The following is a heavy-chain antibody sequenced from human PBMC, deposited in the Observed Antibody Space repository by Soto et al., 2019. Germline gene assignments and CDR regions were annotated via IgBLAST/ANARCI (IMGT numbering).Heavy chain of an antibody. V-gene: IGHV1-69*06. CDR3: ARDPGRSSNRWRVRQVADGDYYVMDV. CDR1: GGGYSRDA. J-gene: IGHJ6*02. Sequence: WAPLNGYWKTAGGGYSRDAISWGRQAPGQGLEWVGGIIPIFGTTKYAQKFQGRVTIIADTSTTTAYLELSSLRSEDTAIYYCARDPGRSSNRWRVRQVADGDYYVMDVWGQGTTVTVSS. D-gene: IGHD2-2*01. CDR2: IIPIFGTT.